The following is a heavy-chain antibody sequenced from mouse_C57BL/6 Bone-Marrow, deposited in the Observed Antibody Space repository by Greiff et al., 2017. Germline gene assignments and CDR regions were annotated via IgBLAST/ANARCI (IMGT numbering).Heavy chain of an antibody. Sequence: VQRMQPGAELVKPGASVKMSCKASGYTFTSYGITWVKQRTGQGLEWIGDIYPGSGSTNYNEKFKSKATLTVDTSSSTAYMELSSLTSEDAAVYSCGLYLWCLYWGQGTPLTVSS. CDR2: IYPGSGST. CDR3: GLYLWCLY. V-gene: IGHV1-55*01. J-gene: IGHJ2*01. CDR1: GYTFTSYG. D-gene: IGHD1-1*02.